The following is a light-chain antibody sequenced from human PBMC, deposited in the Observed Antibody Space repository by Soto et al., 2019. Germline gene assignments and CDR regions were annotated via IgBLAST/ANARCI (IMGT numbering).Light chain of an antibody. CDR2: SNN. Sequence: QPMLTQPPSASGTPGQRVTISCSGSSSNIGSNTVNWYQQLPGTAPKLLIYSNNQRPSGVPDRFSGSKSGTSASLAISGLQSEDEADYYCAAWDDSLNGYLFGTGTRSPS. CDR1: SSNIGSNT. J-gene: IGLJ1*01. CDR3: AAWDDSLNGYL. V-gene: IGLV1-44*01.